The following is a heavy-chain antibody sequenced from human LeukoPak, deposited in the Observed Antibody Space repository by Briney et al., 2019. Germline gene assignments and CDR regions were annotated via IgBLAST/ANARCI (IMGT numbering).Heavy chain of an antibody. Sequence: SETLSLTCAVYGGSFSGYYWSWIRQPPGKGLEWIGEINHSGSTNYNPSLKSRVTISVDTSKNQFSLKLSSVTAADTAVYYCASRGELLWADAFDIWGQGTMVTVSS. V-gene: IGHV4-34*01. D-gene: IGHD2-21*02. CDR3: ASRGELLWADAFDI. CDR2: INHSGST. J-gene: IGHJ3*02. CDR1: GGSFSGYY.